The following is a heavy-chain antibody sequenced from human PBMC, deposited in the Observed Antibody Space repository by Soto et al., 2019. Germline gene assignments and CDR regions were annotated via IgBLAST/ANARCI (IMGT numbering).Heavy chain of an antibody. J-gene: IGHJ4*02. Sequence: SETLSLTCAVYGGSFSGYYWSWIRQPPGKGLEWIGEINHSGSTNYNPSLKSRVTISVDTSKNQFSLKLSSVTASDTAVYYCAGFEDYGDYNYWGQGTLVTVS. CDR3: AGFEDYGDYNY. CDR1: GGSFSGYY. CDR2: INHSGST. V-gene: IGHV4-34*01. D-gene: IGHD4-17*01.